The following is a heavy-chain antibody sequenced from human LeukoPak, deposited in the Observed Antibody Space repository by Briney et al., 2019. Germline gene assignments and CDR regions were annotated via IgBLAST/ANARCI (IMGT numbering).Heavy chain of an antibody. CDR2: IYSRGSR. D-gene: IGHD3-22*01. Sequence: GGSLRLSCAASGFTFSNNYMSWVRQAPGKGLEWVSRIYSRGSRSYVDSVKGRWTISRDNSKNTLFLQMNSLRVEDTAVYYCARDYYGPWGQGTLVTVSS. J-gene: IGHJ5*02. CDR3: ARDYYGP. V-gene: IGHV3-66*03. CDR1: GFTFSNNY.